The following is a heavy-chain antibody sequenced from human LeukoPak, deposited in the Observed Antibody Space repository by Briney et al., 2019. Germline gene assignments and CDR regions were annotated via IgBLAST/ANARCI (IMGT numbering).Heavy chain of an antibody. J-gene: IGHJ6*04. V-gene: IGHV4-34*01. CDR3: ARGTTVTNYYYYFHMDV. CDR1: GGSFSGYY. CDR2: INHSGST. Sequence: PSETLSLTCAVYGGSFSGYYWSWIRQPPGKGLEWIGEINHSGSTNYNPSLKSRVTISVDTSKNKFSLKLSSVTAADTAVYYCARGTTVTNYYYYFHMDVWGKGTTVTVSS. D-gene: IGHD4-11*01.